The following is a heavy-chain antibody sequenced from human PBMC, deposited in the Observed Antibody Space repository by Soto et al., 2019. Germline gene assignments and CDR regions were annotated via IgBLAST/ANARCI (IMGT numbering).Heavy chain of an antibody. D-gene: IGHD3-3*01. Sequence: GGSLRLSCAASGFMFRSYAMTWVRQAPGKGLEWVSAISAGGGSTYYADSVKGRFTISRDNSKNTLYLQMNSLRAEDTAVYYCAKDLNRDVWSGYYYYYYYMDVWGKGTTVTVSS. J-gene: IGHJ6*03. CDR1: GFMFRSYA. CDR2: ISAGGGST. V-gene: IGHV3-23*01. CDR3: AKDLNRDVWSGYYYYYYYMDV.